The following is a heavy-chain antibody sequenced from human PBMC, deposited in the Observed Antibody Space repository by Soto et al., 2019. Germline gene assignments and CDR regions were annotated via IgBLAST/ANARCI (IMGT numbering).Heavy chain of an antibody. CDR1: GFTFSSYG. J-gene: IGHJ4*02. CDR2: ISYDGSNK. V-gene: IGHV3-30*18. CDR3: ANGAAAGTPFDY. Sequence: QVQLVESGGGVVQPGRSLRLSCAASGFTFSSYGMHWVRQAPGKGLEWVAVISYDGSNKYYADSVKGRFTISRDNSKNTLYLQMKGLRAEDTAVYYCANGAAAGTPFDYWGQGTLVTVSS. D-gene: IGHD6-13*01.